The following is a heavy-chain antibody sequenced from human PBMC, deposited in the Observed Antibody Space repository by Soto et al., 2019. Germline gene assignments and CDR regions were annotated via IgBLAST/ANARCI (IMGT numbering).Heavy chain of an antibody. CDR1: GGSISSGGYS. Sequence: QLQLQESRSGLVKPSQTLSLTCAVSGGSISSGGYSWSRIRQPPGKGLEWIGYIYHSGSTYYNPSLKSRVTISVDRSKNQFSLKLSSVTAADTAVYYCARGVEVSGEGNFDYWGQGTLVTVSS. V-gene: IGHV4-30-2*01. J-gene: IGHJ4*02. CDR3: ARGVEVSGEGNFDY. CDR2: IYHSGST. D-gene: IGHD4-17*01.